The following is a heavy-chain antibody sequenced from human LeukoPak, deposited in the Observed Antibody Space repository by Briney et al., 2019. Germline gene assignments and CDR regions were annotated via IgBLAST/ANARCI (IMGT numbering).Heavy chain of an antibody. J-gene: IGHJ3*02. V-gene: IGHV4-4*02. CDR2: IYYSGST. CDR3: ARLDGYCSSTSCYDDAFDI. CDR1: GGSISSSNW. Sequence: PSGTLSLTCAVSGGSISSSNWWSWVRQPPGKGLEWIGSIYYSGSTYYNPSLKSRVTISVDTSKNQFFLKLSSVTAADTAVYYCARLDGYCSSTSCYDDAFDIWGQGTMVTVSS. D-gene: IGHD2-2*03.